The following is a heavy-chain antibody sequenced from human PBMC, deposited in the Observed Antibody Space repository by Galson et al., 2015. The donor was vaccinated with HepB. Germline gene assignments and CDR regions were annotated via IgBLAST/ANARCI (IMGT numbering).Heavy chain of an antibody. CDR2: IGIGSSTI. D-gene: IGHD2-21*01. CDR1: GFTFSSYG. V-gene: IGHV3-48*01. Sequence: SLRLSCAASGFTFSSYGMNWVRQAPGKGLEWVSYIGIGSSTIYYADSVKGRFTISRDNAKNSLYLQMNSLRAEDTAVYYCATGDGFDYWGQGTLVTVSS. CDR3: ATGDGFDY. J-gene: IGHJ4*02.